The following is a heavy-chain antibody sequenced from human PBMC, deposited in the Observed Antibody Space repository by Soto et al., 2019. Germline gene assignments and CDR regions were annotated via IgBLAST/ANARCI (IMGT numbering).Heavy chain of an antibody. D-gene: IGHD3-10*01. Sequence: QAHLAQSGAEVKKPGSSVTVSCKASGGTFNGYGISWVRQAPGQGLDWMGVIIPLYGTVNYAQKFQGRVSITADKYTSTAYMDLNSLRSDDTAVYYCARVRVIRGVIPSHFGLWGQGTQVPVSS. V-gene: IGHV1-69*06. CDR1: GGTFNGYG. J-gene: IGHJ4*02. CDR2: IIPLYGTV. CDR3: ARVRVIRGVIPSHFGL.